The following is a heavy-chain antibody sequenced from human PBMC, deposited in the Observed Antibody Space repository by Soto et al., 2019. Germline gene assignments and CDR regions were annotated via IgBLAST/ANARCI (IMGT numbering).Heavy chain of an antibody. D-gene: IGHD3-22*01. CDR2: IYYSGST. Sequence: PSETLSLTCTVSGGSISSGDYYWSWIRQPPGKGLEWIGYIYYSGSTYYNPSLKSRVTIPVDTSKNQFSLKLSSVTAADTAVYYCASQRRSGYYSFSVSIWGQGTMVTVSS. CDR3: ASQRRSGYYSFSVSI. J-gene: IGHJ3*02. V-gene: IGHV4-30-4*01. CDR1: GGSISSGDYY.